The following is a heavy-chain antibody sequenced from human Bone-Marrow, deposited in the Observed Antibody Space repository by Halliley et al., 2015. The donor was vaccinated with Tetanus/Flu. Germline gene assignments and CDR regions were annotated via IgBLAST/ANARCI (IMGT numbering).Heavy chain of an antibody. CDR2: NNHGGST. CDR3: ASRSGWYFSY. D-gene: IGHD6-19*01. Sequence: GKGGGGVGKNNHGGSTTYNPPLKRRVTISVDTSKTRFPLKRSSVTAADTAVYYCASRSGWYFSYWGQGTLVTVSS. V-gene: IGHV4-34*01. J-gene: IGHJ4*02.